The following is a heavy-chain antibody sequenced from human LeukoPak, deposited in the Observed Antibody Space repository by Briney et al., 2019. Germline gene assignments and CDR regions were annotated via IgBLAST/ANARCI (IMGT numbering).Heavy chain of an antibody. CDR3: ARVRAVATIRYNWFDP. D-gene: IGHD5-12*01. V-gene: IGHV4-34*01. Sequence: SETLSLTCAVYGGSFSGYYWSWTRQPPGKGLEWIGEINHSGSTNYNPSLKSRVTISVDTSKNQFSLKLSSVTAADTAVYYCARVRAVATIRYNWFDPWGQGTLVTVSS. J-gene: IGHJ5*02. CDR2: INHSGST. CDR1: GGSFSGYY.